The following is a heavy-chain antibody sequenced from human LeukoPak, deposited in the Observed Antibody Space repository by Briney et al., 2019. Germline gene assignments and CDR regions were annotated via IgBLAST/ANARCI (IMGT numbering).Heavy chain of an antibody. J-gene: IGHJ4*02. Sequence: GGSLRLSCTASGFIFSRNNMNWVRQAPGKGLEWVSYISSSGTTIYYADSVKGRFTISRDNAENSLYLQMNSLRDEDTAVYYCACARTGGAYLDYWGLGTLVTVSS. CDR1: GFIFSRNN. CDR3: ACARTGGAYLDY. D-gene: IGHD1-1*01. V-gene: IGHV3-48*02. CDR2: ISSSGTTI.